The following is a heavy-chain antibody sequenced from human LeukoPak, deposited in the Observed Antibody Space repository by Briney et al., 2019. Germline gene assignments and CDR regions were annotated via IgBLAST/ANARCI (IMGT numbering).Heavy chain of an antibody. CDR2: VSSSGSTI. J-gene: IGHJ1*01. CDR3: ARVGGSYGFLSQKPRYFQH. V-gene: IGHV3-48*03. D-gene: IGHD1-26*01. CDR1: GFTFSSYE. Sequence: GGSLRLSCAASGFTFSSYEMNWVRQAPGKGLEWVSYVSSSGSTICYADSVKGRFTISRDNAKNSLYLQMNSLRAEDTAVYYCARVGGSYGFLSQKPRYFQHWGQGTLVTVSS.